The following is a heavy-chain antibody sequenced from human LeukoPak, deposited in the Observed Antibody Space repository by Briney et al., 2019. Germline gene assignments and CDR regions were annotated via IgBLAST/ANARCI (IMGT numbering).Heavy chain of an antibody. CDR2: INPNTWES. CDR1: GYTFTSYV. J-gene: IGHJ4*02. Sequence: ASVKVSCKTSGYTFTSYVINWVRQAPGQGLEWLGCINPNTWESTYAQGLTGRFVFSLDTSVSTAYLQISSLETDDTANYYCARNFAFGYFPFDRWGQGTLVTVSS. V-gene: IGHV7-4-1*02. CDR3: ARNFAFGYFPFDR. D-gene: IGHD3-9*01.